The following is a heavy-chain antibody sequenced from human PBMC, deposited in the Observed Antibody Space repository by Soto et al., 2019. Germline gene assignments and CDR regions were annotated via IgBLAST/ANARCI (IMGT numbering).Heavy chain of an antibody. J-gene: IGHJ4*02. CDR3: ARPEGYGSGSYYFDS. V-gene: IGHV1-46*01. CDR2: VYVTGTGT. D-gene: IGHD3-10*01. CDR1: GYPFTTYH. Sequence: ASVKVSSNASGYPFTTYHTHWLRQAPGQGLEWMGIVYVTGTGTRSAQKFQGRLTMTSDRSMSTVYMELSSLRSEDTAVYYCARPEGYGSGSYYFDSWGQGPLVTVSS.